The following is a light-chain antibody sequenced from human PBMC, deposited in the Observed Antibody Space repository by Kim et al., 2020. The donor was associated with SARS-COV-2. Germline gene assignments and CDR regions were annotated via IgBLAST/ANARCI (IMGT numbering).Light chain of an antibody. V-gene: IGKV1-17*03. CDR1: QDISIY. Sequence: DIQMTQSPSAMSASVGDRITITCRASQDISIYFAWFQLKPGKVPKRLIYAATALQSGVPSRFSGSGSGTEFTLTISSLQPEDFATYYCLQYKTYPFTFGPGTKVDIK. CDR3: LQYKTYPFT. CDR2: AAT. J-gene: IGKJ3*01.